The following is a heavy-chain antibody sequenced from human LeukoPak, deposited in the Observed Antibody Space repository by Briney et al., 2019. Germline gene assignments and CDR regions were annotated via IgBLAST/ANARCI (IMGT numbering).Heavy chain of an antibody. J-gene: IGHJ4*02. D-gene: IGHD3-10*01. Sequence: GGSLRLSCAASGFTFSSYGMHWVRQAPGKGLEWVAVIWYDGSNKYYADSVKGRFTISRDNSKNTLYLQMNRLRAEDTAVYYCARDPYGSGSYGNYWGQGTLVTVSS. CDR3: ARDPYGSGSYGNY. V-gene: IGHV3-33*01. CDR2: IWYDGSNK. CDR1: GFTFSSYG.